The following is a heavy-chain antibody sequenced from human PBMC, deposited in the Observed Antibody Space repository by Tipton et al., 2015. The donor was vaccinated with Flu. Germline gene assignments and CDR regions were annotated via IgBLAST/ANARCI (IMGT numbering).Heavy chain of an antibody. D-gene: IGHD2-2*01. CDR3: ARGTGYCSSTSCCHGMDV. J-gene: IGHJ6*02. CDR1: GDSASSNSAA. V-gene: IGHV6-1*01. Sequence: GLVKPSQTLSLTCAISGDSASSNSAAWNWIRQSPSRGLEWLGRTYYRSKWYNDYAVSVKSRITINPDTSKNQFSLQLNSVTPEDTAGYYCARGTGYCSSTSCCHGMDVWGQGTTVTVSS. CDR2: TYYRSKWYN.